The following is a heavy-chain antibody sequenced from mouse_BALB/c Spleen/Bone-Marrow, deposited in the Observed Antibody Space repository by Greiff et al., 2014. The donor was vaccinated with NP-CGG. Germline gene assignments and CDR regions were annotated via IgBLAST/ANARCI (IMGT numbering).Heavy chain of an antibody. CDR3: ARRGSNHWYFDV. CDR2: ISSGSSTI. Sequence: VHVKQSGGGLVQPGGSRKLSCAASGFTFSSFGMHWVRQAPEKGLEWVAYISSGSSTIYYADTVKGRVTISRDNPMNTLFLQMTSLRSEDTALYYCARRGSNHWYFDVWGAGTTVTVSS. V-gene: IGHV5-17*02. J-gene: IGHJ1*01. D-gene: IGHD1-1*01. CDR1: GFTFSSFG.